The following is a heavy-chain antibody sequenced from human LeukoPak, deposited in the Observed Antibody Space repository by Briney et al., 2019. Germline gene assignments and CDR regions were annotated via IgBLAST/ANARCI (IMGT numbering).Heavy chain of an antibody. CDR1: GFTFNNYG. CDR3: AKGSTGYFADL. J-gene: IGHJ5*02. CDR2: ISNDGGGI. D-gene: IGHD3-22*01. V-gene: IGHV3-23*01. Sequence: TGGSLRLSCAASGFTFNNYGLIWVRQAPGKGLEWVAAISNDGGGIMYAAFVEGRFTISRDNSKSTLFLQMNSLRAEDTALYYCAKGSTGYFADLWGQGTLVTVSS.